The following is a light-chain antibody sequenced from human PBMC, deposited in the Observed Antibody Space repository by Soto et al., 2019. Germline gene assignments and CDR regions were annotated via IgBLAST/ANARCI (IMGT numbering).Light chain of an antibody. J-gene: IGKJ5*01. Sequence: EIVLTQSPGTLSLSPGERATLSCRASQSVSRSYLAWYQQRPGQAPRLLIYDASSRATGIPDRFSGSGSGTDFTLTISSLEPEDFAVYYCQQRSNWPGTFGQGTRLEIK. CDR2: DAS. CDR3: QQRSNWPGT. CDR1: QSVSRSY. V-gene: IGKV3D-20*02.